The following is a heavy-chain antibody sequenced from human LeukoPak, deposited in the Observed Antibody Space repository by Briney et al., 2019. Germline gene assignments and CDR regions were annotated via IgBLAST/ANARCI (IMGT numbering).Heavy chain of an antibody. D-gene: IGHD7-27*01. J-gene: IGHJ4*02. V-gene: IGHV4-38-2*02. CDR1: RYSIRSGYY. CDR3: ARATNWGFRVYYFDY. Sequence: SGTLLLNHIVSRYSIRSGYYWGCLRQPPGTGLEWIGTLSHSGSTYYNPSLKSRVTISGDTSKNQFSLRLSSVTAADTAVYYCARATNWGFRVYYFDYCGQGTLVTISS. CDR2: LSHSGST.